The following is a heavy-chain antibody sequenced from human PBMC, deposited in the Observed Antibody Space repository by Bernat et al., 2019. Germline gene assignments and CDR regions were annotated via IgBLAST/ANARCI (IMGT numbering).Heavy chain of an antibody. J-gene: IGHJ4*02. D-gene: IGHD1-14*01. CDR1: GFTFSSYS. Sequence: EVQLVESGGGLVQPGGSLRLSCAASGFTFSSYSMNWVRQAPGKGLEWASYISSSSSTIYYADSVKGRFTIPRDNAKNLLYLQSNSLRAEDTAMYYCARDSPPQLAYFDYWDQGTLVTVSS. CDR2: ISSSSSTI. V-gene: IGHV3-48*01. CDR3: ARDSPPQLAYFDY.